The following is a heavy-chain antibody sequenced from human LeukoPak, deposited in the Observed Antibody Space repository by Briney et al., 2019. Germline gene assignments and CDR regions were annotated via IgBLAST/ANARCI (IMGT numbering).Heavy chain of an antibody. CDR3: ARVVAGTVYYYYYYMDV. Sequence: GASVKVSCKASGYTFTSYDINWVRQATGQGLGWMGWMNPNSGNTGYAQKFQGRVTMTRNTSISTAYMELSSLRSEDTAVYYCARVVAGTVYYYYYYMDVWGKGTTVTVSS. D-gene: IGHD6-19*01. CDR1: GYTFTSYD. V-gene: IGHV1-8*01. J-gene: IGHJ6*03. CDR2: MNPNSGNT.